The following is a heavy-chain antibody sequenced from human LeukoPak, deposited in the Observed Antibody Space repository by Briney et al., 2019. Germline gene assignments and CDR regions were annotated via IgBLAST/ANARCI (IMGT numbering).Heavy chain of an antibody. V-gene: IGHV3-74*01. CDR1: GFTLSTYW. CDR2: INSDGSST. J-gene: IGHJ4*02. Sequence: GGSLRLSCAASGFTLSTYWMYWVRQGPGKGLVWVSRINSDGSSTSYADSVKGRFTISRDNAKNTVYLQMNSLRAEDTAVYYCARGRFCSSGGCYGDYWGQGTLVTVSS. D-gene: IGHD2-15*01. CDR3: ARGRFCSSGGCYGDY.